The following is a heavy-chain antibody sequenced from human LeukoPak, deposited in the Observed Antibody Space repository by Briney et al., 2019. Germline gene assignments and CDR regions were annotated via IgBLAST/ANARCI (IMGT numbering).Heavy chain of an antibody. J-gene: IGHJ4*02. D-gene: IGHD1-26*01. CDR2: ISSSSSTI. CDR3: ARVWEVFVGATPDYFDY. CDR1: GFTFSSYG. V-gene: IGHV3-48*01. Sequence: GRSLRLSCAASGFTFSSYGMHWVRQAPGKGLEWVSYISSSSSTIYYADSVKGRFTISRDNAKNSLYLQMNSLRAKDTAVYYCARVWEVFVGATPDYFDYWGQGTLVTVSS.